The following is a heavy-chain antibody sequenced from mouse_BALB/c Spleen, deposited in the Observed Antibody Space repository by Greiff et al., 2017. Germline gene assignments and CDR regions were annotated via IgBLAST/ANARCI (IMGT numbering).Heavy chain of an antibody. V-gene: IGHV10-1*02. CDR2: IRSKSNNYAT. D-gene: IGHD4-1*01. J-gene: IGHJ4*01. CDR3: VRTGTDYYAMDY. CDR1: GFTFNTYA. Sequence: EVQLVESGGGLVQPKGSLKLSCAASGFTFNTYAMNWVRQAPGKGLEWVARIRSKSNNYATYYADSVKDRFTISRDDSQSMLYLQMNNLKTEDTAMYYCVRTGTDYYAMDYWGQGTSVTVSS.